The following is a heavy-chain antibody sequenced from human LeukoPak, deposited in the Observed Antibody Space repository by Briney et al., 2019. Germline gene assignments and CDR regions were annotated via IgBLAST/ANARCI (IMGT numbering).Heavy chain of an antibody. V-gene: IGHV3-23*01. CDR1: GFTFSSYA. D-gene: IGHD3-22*01. CDR3: ATYNYYYDSSGLDAFDI. Sequence: GGSLRLSCAASGFTFSSYAMSWVRQAPGKGLEWVSAVSGSGGSTYYADSVKGRFTISRDNSKNTLYLQMNSLRAEDTAVYYCATYNYYYDSSGLDAFDIWGQGTMVTVSS. J-gene: IGHJ3*02. CDR2: VSGSGGST.